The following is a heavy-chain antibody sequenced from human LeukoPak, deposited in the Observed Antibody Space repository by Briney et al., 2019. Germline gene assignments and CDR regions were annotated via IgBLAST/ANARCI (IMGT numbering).Heavy chain of an antibody. CDR1: GYSISNNNY. D-gene: IGHD6-13*01. V-gene: IGHV4-38-2*01. CDR3: ARGYSSPSNYGMDV. CDR2: IYHSGST. Sequence: SETLPLTCAVSGYSISNNNYWGWIRQPPGKALEWIGNIYHSGSTYYNPSLRSRVTISLDTSKNQFSLKLSSVTAADTAVYYCARGYSSPSNYGMDVWGKGTTVTVSS. J-gene: IGHJ6*04.